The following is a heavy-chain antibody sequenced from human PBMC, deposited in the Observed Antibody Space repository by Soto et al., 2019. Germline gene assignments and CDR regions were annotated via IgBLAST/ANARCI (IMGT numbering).Heavy chain of an antibody. CDR1: VGSITTRNFY. CDR3: ARQWGNIVVVTALPNWFDP. Sequence: PSETLSLTCTVSVGSITTRNFYWGWIRQSPGKGLEWIGSVFYSGITYYNPSLRSRVTISVDTSKNQLSLKLRSVTAADSAVYYCARQWGNIVVVTALPNWFDPSGQGNRVTVS. CDR2: VFYSGIT. V-gene: IGHV4-39*01. D-gene: IGHD2-21*02. J-gene: IGHJ5*02.